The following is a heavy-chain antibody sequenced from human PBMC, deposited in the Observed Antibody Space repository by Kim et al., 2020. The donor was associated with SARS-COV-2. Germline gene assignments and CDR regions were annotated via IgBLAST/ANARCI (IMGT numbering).Heavy chain of an antibody. D-gene: IGHD4-17*01. V-gene: IGHV4-31*03. J-gene: IGHJ5*02. CDR2: IYYSGST. CDR1: GGSISSGGYY. Sequence: SETLSLTCTVSGGSISSGGYYWSWIRQHPGKGLEWIGYIYYSGSTYYNPSLKSRVTISVDTSKNQFSLKLSSVTAADTAVYYCARGGDYRGVYWFDPWGQGTLVTVSS. CDR3: ARGGDYRGVYWFDP.